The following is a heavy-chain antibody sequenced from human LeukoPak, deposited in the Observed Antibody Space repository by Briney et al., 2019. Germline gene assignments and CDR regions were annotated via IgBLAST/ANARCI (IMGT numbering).Heavy chain of an antibody. J-gene: IGHJ4*02. CDR2: IYYSGST. Sequence: SETLSLTCTVSGYSISSGYYWGWIRQPPGQGLEWIGSIYYSGSTYYNPSLKSRVTISVDTSKNQFSLKLSSVTAADTAVYYCARLGFGELLSDYWGQGTLVTVSS. D-gene: IGHD3-10*01. CDR3: ARLGFGELLSDY. V-gene: IGHV4-38-2*02. CDR1: GYSISSGYY.